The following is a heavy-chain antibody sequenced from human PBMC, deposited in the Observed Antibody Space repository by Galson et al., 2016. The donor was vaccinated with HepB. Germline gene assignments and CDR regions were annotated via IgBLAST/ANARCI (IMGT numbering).Heavy chain of an antibody. V-gene: IGHV4-39*01. CDR1: GGSIASSSYY. D-gene: IGHD2-21*02. Sequence: SETLSLTCSVSGGSIASSSYYWGWIRQPPGKGLEWIGCVYFSGTTYPNPSPKSRVSMSVATSTNQFSLNLNSVTAADTAVYYRARLVAYCVGDCYPYWGQGTLVTVSS. CDR3: ARLVAYCVGDCYPY. J-gene: IGHJ4*02. CDR2: VYFSGTT.